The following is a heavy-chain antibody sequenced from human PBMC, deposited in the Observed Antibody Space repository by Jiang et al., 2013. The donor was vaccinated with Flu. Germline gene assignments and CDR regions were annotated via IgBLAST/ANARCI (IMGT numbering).Heavy chain of an antibody. CDR2: IYHSGST. D-gene: IGHD1-26*01. J-gene: IGHJ2*01. CDR3: ARVIYKWELSGNWYFDL. Sequence: GPGLVKPSGTLSLTCAVSGGSISSSNWWSWVRQPPGKGLEWIGEIYHSGSTNYNPSLKSRVTISVDKSKNQFSLKLSSVTAADTAVYYCARVIYKWELSGNWYFDLWGRGTLVTVSS. V-gene: IGHV4-4*02. CDR1: GGSISSSNW.